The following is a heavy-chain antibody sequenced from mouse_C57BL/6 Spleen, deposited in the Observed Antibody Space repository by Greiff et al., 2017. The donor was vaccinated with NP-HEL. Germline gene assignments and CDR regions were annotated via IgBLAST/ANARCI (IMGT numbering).Heavy chain of an antibody. CDR2: INPNNGGT. D-gene: IGHD3-1*01. Sequence: EVQLQQSGPELVKPGASVKISCKASGYTFTDYYMNWVKQSHGKSLEWIGDINPNNGGTSYNQKFKGKATLTVDKSSSTAYMELRSLTSEDSAVYYWARSGQTYFDYWGQGTTLTVSS. J-gene: IGHJ2*01. V-gene: IGHV1-26*01. CDR1: GYTFTDYY. CDR3: ARSGQTYFDY.